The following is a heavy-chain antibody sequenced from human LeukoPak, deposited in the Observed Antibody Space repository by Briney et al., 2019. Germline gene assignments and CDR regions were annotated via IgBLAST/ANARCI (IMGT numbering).Heavy chain of an antibody. Sequence: PSETLSLTCTISGGSISSYYWSWIRQPPGKGLEWIGYIYYSGSTNYNPSLKSRVTISVDRSKNQFSLKLSSVTAADTAVYYCARLGPYDAFDIWGQGTMVTVSS. CDR3: ARLGPYDAFDI. V-gene: IGHV4-59*01. D-gene: IGHD3-16*01. J-gene: IGHJ3*02. CDR2: IYYSGST. CDR1: GGSISSYY.